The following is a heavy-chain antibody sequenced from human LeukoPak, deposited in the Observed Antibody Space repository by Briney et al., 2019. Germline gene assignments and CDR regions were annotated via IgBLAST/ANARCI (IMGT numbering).Heavy chain of an antibody. Sequence: SETLSLTCTVSGGSISSYYWSWIRQPPGKGLEWIGYIYTSGSTNYNPSLKSRVTISVDTSKNQFSLKLSSVTTADTAVYYCARLVNWFDPWGQGTLVTVSS. CDR2: IYTSGST. CDR3: ARLVNWFDP. J-gene: IGHJ5*02. D-gene: IGHD2-2*01. CDR1: GGSISSYY. V-gene: IGHV4-4*09.